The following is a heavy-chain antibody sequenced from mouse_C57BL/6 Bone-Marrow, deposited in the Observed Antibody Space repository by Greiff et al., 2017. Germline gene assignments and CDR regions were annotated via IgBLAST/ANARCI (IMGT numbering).Heavy chain of an antibody. J-gene: IGHJ1*03. CDR2: FHPYNDDT. Sequence: VQLQQSGAELVKPGASVKMSCKASGYTFTTYPIEWMKQNHGKSLEWIGNFHPYNDDTTYNEKFKGKATLTVEKSSSTVYLELSRLTSDDSAVYYCARGGGYYDWYVDVWGTGTTVTVAA. CDR1: GYTFTTYP. D-gene: IGHD2-3*01. CDR3: ARGGGYYDWYVDV. V-gene: IGHV1-47*01.